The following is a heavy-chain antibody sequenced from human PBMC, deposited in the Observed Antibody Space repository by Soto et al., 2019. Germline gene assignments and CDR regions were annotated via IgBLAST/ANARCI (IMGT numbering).Heavy chain of an antibody. J-gene: IGHJ5*02. Sequence: QVQLVESGGGVVQPGGSLRLSCAASGFTFSSYGMHWVRQAPGKGLEWVAVIWYDGGEKYYADSVKGRFTISRDNSKNTLSLQMNNLSAGDTAVYYCASYVSSRYDNWIDPWGQGTLVTVSS. CDR3: ASYVSSRYDNWIDP. CDR2: IWYDGGEK. CDR1: GFTFSSYG. V-gene: IGHV3-33*01. D-gene: IGHD6-13*01.